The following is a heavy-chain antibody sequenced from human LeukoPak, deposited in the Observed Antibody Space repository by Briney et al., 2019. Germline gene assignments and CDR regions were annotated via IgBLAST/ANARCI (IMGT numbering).Heavy chain of an antibody. CDR1: GFTFSSYA. D-gene: IGHD5-18*01. Sequence: PGGSPRLSCAASGFTFSSYAMSWVRQAPGKGLEWVSAISGSGGSTYYADSVRGRFTISRDNSKNTLYLQMNSLRAEDTAVYYCAKDPAMASSGDYWGQGTLVTVSS. CDR3: AKDPAMASSGDY. V-gene: IGHV3-23*01. J-gene: IGHJ4*02. CDR2: ISGSGGST.